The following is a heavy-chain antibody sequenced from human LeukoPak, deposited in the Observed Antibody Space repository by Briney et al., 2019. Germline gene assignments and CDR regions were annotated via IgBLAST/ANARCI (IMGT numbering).Heavy chain of an antibody. V-gene: IGHV4-59*01. D-gene: IGHD3-22*01. Sequence: SETLSLTCSVSGCSISGNYWSWIRQSPEKGLEWIGYIHSLGGTNYNPSLKSRVTITVDTSNNQFSLKMTSMNAADTAVYYCARQISGNYGSSPVFVSWGQGSLVTVSS. CDR2: IHSLGGT. J-gene: IGHJ4*02. CDR1: GCSISGNY. CDR3: ARQISGNYGSSPVFVS.